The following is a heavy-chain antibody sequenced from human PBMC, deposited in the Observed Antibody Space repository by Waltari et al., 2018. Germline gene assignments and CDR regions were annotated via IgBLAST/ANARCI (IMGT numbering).Heavy chain of an antibody. J-gene: IGHJ4*02. CDR1: GGSFSGYY. D-gene: IGHD3-3*01. V-gene: IGHV4-34*01. Sequence: QVQLQQWGAGLLKPSETLSLTCAVYGGSFSGYYWSWIRQPPGKGLEWIGEINHSGSTNSNPSLKSRVTISVDTSKNQFSLKLSSVTAADTAVYYCARGRYDFWSGYQYYFDYWGQGTLVTVSS. CDR3: ARGRYDFWSGYQYYFDY. CDR2: INHSGST.